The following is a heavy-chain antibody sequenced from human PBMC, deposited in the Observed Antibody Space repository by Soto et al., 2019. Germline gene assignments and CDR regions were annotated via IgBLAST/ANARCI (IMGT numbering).Heavy chain of an antibody. J-gene: IGHJ4*02. D-gene: IGHD3-16*01. V-gene: IGHV4-4*02. CDR1: GGSIRSNNW. Sequence: LSLTCAVSGGSIRSNNWWRWGRQPPGKGLEWIGGIYHGGVTNYKPSLKSRVTISVDKSKNQFSLKLSYLTAADPAVYYSARIRAYHFDYCGQGTLVTVS. CDR2: IYHGGVT. CDR3: ARIRAYHFDY.